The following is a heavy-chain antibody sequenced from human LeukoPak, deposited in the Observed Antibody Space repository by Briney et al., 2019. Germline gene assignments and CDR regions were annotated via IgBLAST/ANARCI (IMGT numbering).Heavy chain of an antibody. CDR3: AKDRSCTNDICHGDFDY. Sequence: GGSLRLSCAASGFTFSGYAVSWVRQAPGKGLEWVSSISGSGGSTYSADSVKGRFTISRDNSKNTLYLQMNSLRAEDTALYYCAKDRSCTNDICHGDFDYWGQGTLVTVSS. V-gene: IGHV3-23*01. CDR1: GFTFSGYA. D-gene: IGHD2-8*01. J-gene: IGHJ4*02. CDR2: ISGSGGST.